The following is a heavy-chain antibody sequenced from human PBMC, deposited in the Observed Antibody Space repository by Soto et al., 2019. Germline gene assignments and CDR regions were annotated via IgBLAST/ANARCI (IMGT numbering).Heavy chain of an antibody. CDR3: AHRRWGDYHRYYFDY. J-gene: IGHJ4*02. D-gene: IGHD4-17*01. V-gene: IGHV2-5*02. CDR1: GFSLSTSGAA. Sequence: QITLKASGPTLVKPTQNLTLTCTFSGFSLSTSGAAVGWIRQPPGKALEWLALIYWDDAKRYSPALKSRLTINKDPSKNQEVLTMTNMDPGGTVTYYCAHRRWGDYHRYYFDYWGQGTLVTVSS. CDR2: IYWDDAK.